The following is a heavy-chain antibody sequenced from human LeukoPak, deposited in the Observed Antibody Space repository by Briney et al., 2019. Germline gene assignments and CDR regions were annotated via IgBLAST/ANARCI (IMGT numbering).Heavy chain of an antibody. D-gene: IGHD3-16*01. CDR1: GFTFSSYW. Sequence: PGGSLRLSCAASGFTFSSYWMNWARQAPGKGLEWVASINHNGNVNYYVDSVKGRFTISRDNAKNSLYLQMSNLRAEDTAVYFCARGGGLDVWSQGATVTVS. CDR2: INHNGNVN. J-gene: IGHJ6*02. CDR3: ARGGGLDV. V-gene: IGHV3-7*03.